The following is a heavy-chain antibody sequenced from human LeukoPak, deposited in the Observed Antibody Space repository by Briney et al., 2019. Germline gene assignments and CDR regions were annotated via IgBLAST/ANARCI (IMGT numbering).Heavy chain of an antibody. D-gene: IGHD3-22*01. CDR1: GYSFTNYW. Sequence: GESLQISCKGSGYSFTNYWIGWVRQMPGKGLEWMGIIYPGDSDTRYSPSFQGQVTISADKSTSTAYLQWSSLKASDTAMYYCARHGHYYDSSGYHEGHWFDPWGQGTLVTVSS. J-gene: IGHJ5*02. V-gene: IGHV5-51*01. CDR2: IYPGDSDT. CDR3: ARHGHYYDSSGYHEGHWFDP.